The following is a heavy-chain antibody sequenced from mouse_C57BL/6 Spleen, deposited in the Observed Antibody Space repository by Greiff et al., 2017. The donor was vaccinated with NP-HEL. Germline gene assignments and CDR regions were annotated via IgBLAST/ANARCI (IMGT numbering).Heavy chain of an antibody. Sequence: VQLVESGPELVKPGASVKISCKASGYAFSSSWMNWVKQRPGKGLEWIGRIYPGDGDTNYNGKFKGKATLTADKSSSTAYMQLSSLTSEDSAVYFCARNWVAWFAYWGQGTLVTVSA. CDR1: GYAFSSSW. V-gene: IGHV1-82*01. J-gene: IGHJ3*01. D-gene: IGHD4-1*01. CDR2: IYPGDGDT. CDR3: ARNWVAWFAY.